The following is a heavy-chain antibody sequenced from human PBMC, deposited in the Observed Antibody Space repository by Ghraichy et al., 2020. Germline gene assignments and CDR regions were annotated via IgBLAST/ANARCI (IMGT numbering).Heavy chain of an antibody. Sequence: GSLRLSCAASGFTFSSYAMGWVRQAPGKGLEWVSDISGSGGSTYYADSVKGRFTISRDNSKNTLCLQMNSLRAEDTAVYYCADLLATNWFDPWGQGTLVTVSS. CDR2: ISGSGGST. J-gene: IGHJ5*02. CDR1: GFTFSSYA. D-gene: IGHD1-1*01. V-gene: IGHV3-23*01. CDR3: ADLLATNWFDP.